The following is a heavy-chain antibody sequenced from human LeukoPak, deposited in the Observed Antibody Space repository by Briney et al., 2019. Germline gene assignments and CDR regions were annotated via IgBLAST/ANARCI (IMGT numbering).Heavy chain of an antibody. J-gene: IGHJ4*02. CDR3: ATSFLIKGGSLY. CDR2: IYSGDRT. Sequence: GGSLRLSCAVSGFTVSSNYMSWVRQAPGKGLEWVSVIYSGDRTNYADSVKGRFTISRDNSKNTLYLQMNSLRVEDTAVYYCATSFLIKGGSLYWGQGTLVTVSS. D-gene: IGHD3-16*01. CDR1: GFTVSSNY. V-gene: IGHV3-53*01.